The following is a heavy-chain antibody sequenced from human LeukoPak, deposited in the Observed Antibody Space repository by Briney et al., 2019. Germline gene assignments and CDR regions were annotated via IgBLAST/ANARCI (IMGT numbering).Heavy chain of an antibody. J-gene: IGHJ4*02. D-gene: IGHD1-7*01. Sequence: SGTLSLTCAVSDGSISNSNWWSWVRQPPGKGLEWIGEIYHSGRTNYNPSLKSRITISVDKSKNQFSLKLSSVTAADTAVYYCARSNWNYDGHFDYWGQGTLVTVSS. CDR3: ARSNWNYDGHFDY. V-gene: IGHV4-4*02. CDR1: DGSISNSNW. CDR2: IYHSGRT.